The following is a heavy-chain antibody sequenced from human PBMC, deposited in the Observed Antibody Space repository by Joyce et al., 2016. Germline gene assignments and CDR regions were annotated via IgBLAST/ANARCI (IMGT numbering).Heavy chain of an antibody. V-gene: IGHV3-13*05. CDR3: ARERGGGMSAFDI. J-gene: IGHJ3*02. Sequence: EVQLVEAGGDLVQPGGSLRLSCAASGFTFSAYEIHWFRQTTGKGLEWVSAICTAGDPYYAGSVKGQFTISRENAKSSLFLQMNSLRAEDTAVYYCARERGGGMSAFDIWGQGTMVTVSS. CDR1: GFTFSAYE. CDR2: ICTAGDP. D-gene: IGHD3-16*01.